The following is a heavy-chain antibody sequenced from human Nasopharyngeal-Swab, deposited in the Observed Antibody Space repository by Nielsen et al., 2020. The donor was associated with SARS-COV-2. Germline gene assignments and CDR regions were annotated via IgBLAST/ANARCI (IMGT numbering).Heavy chain of an antibody. CDR3: ARLCCENSVYRPFDY. D-gene: IGHD2-8*01. CDR1: GFTLSTYG. CDR2: IKQDGSET. Sequence: GGSLRLFCAASGFTLSTYGMTWVRQAPGKGLEWVASIKQDGSETYYVDSVKGRFNISRDNAKNSLYLQMNSVRAGDTAVYYCARLCCENSVYRPFDYRGQGAPVTVSS. J-gene: IGHJ4*02. V-gene: IGHV3-7*01.